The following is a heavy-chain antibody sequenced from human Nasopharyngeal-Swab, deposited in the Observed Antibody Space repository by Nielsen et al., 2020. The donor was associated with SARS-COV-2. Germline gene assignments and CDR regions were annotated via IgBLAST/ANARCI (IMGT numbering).Heavy chain of an antibody. J-gene: IGHJ5*02. V-gene: IGHV1-69*13. CDR3: ARVHPPYCSSTSCYSGGIWFDP. D-gene: IGHD2-2*01. Sequence: SVKVSCKASGGPFSSYAISWVRQAPGQGLEWMGGIIPIFGTANYAQKFQGRVTITADESTSTAYMELSNLRSEDTAVYYCARVHPPYCSSTSCYSGGIWFDPWGQGTLVTVSS. CDR2: IIPIFGTA. CDR1: GGPFSSYA.